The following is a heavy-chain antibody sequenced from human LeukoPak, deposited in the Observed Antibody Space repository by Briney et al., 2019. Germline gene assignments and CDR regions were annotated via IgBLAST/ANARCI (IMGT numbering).Heavy chain of an antibody. Sequence: PGGSLRLSCVASGFTFSSFAMSWVRQAPGKGLEWVSTISGNGGTTNYSDSVKGRFTFSRDNSRNMVHLQMNSPTAEGTAVYYCAKDLPDYGDYIEGYWGRGTLVTVSS. D-gene: IGHD4-17*01. CDR2: ISGNGGTT. J-gene: IGHJ4*02. CDR3: AKDLPDYGDYIEGY. CDR1: GFTFSSFA. V-gene: IGHV3-23*01.